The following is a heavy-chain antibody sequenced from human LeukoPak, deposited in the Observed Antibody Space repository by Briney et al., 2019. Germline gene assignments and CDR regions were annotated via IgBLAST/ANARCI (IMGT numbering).Heavy chain of an antibody. CDR1: GYSISSGYY. CDR2: IFYSGST. J-gene: IGHJ3*02. Sequence: MPSETLSLTCTVSGYSISSGYYWGWIRQPPGKGLEWIGNIFYSGSTYYSPSLKSRVTISLDTSRNQFSLKLNSVTAADTAVYYCAKSNGYGLVGIWGQGTMVTVSS. D-gene: IGHD3-10*01. CDR3: AKSNGYGLVGI. V-gene: IGHV4-38-2*02.